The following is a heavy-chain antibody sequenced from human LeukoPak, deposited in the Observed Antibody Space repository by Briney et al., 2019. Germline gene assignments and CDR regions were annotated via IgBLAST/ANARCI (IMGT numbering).Heavy chain of an antibody. J-gene: IGHJ4*02. V-gene: IGHV3-23*01. D-gene: IGHD1-26*01. CDR3: AKAGSYYQFDY. CDR2: ISGSGDST. Sequence: GGSLRLSCAASGFTFSSFAMSWVRQAPGKGLEWVSAISGSGDSTYYADSVKGRFTISRDNSRRTLYLQMNSLRAEDTAVYYCAKAGSYYQFDYWGQGTLVTVSS. CDR1: GFTFSSFA.